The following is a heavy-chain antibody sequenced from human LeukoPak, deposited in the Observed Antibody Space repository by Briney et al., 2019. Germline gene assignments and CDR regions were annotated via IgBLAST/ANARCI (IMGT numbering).Heavy chain of an antibody. V-gene: IGHV3-7*01. CDR3: ARVLVDTAWDY. J-gene: IGHJ4*02. D-gene: IGHD5-18*01. CDR1: GFTFSTYA. CDR2: IKQDGSEK. Sequence: PGGSLRLSCAASGFTFSTYAMSWVRQAPGKGLEWVANIKQDGSEKYYVDSVKGRFTISRDNAKNSLYLQMNSLRAEDTAVYYCARVLVDTAWDYWGQGTLVTVSS.